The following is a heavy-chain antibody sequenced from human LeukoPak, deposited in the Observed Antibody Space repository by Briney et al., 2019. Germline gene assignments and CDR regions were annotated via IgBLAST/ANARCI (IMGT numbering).Heavy chain of an antibody. V-gene: IGHV3-21*01. J-gene: IGHJ4*02. CDR3: ARDPPRCSGGSCYLDY. CDR2: ISSSSSYI. D-gene: IGHD2-15*01. Sequence: GGSLRLSCAASGFTFSSYSMNLVRQAPGKGLEWVSSISSSSSYIYYADSVKGRFTISRDNAKNSLYLQMNSLRAEDTAVYYCARDPPRCSGGSCYLDYWGQGTLVTVSS. CDR1: GFTFSSYS.